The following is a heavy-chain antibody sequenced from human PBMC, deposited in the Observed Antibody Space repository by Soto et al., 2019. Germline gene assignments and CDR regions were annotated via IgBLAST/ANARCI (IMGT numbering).Heavy chain of an antibody. D-gene: IGHD3-22*01. V-gene: IGHV1-18*01. CDR1: GYTFTSYG. CDR2: ISAYNGNT. J-gene: IGHJ5*02. Sequence: ASVKVSCKASGYTFTSYGISWVRQAPGQGLEWMGWISAYNGNTNYAQKLKGRVTMTTDTSTSTAYMELRSLRSDDTAVYYFSREETYDSSGYYYGAGWFDPWGQGTLVTVSS. CDR3: SREETYDSSGYYYGAGWFDP.